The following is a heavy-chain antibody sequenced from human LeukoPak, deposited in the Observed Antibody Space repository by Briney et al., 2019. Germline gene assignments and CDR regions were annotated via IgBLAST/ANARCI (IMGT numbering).Heavy chain of an antibody. CDR1: GGTFSSYA. V-gene: IGHV1-18*01. CDR3: AREEYSSSFYYYYYGMDV. J-gene: IGHJ6*02. D-gene: IGHD6-6*01. Sequence: GASVKVSCKASGGTFSSYAISWVRQAPGQGLEWMGWISAYNGNTNYAQKLQGRVTMTTDTSTSTAYMELRSLRSDDTAVYYCAREEYSSSFYYYYYGMDVWGQGTTVTVSS. CDR2: ISAYNGNT.